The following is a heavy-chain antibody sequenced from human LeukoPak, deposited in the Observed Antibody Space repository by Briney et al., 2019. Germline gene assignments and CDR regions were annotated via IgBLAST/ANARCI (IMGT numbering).Heavy chain of an antibody. J-gene: IGHJ6*03. CDR1: GYTFTGYY. D-gene: IGHD6-13*01. CDR2: INPNSGGT. CDR3: ARDATVAAAGCYYYYMDV. Sequence: GASVKVSCKASGYTFTGYYMHWVRQAPGQGLEWMGWINPNSGGTNYAQKFQGRVTMTRDTSISTAYMELSRLRSDDTAVYYCARDATVAAAGCYYYYMDVWGKGTTVTVSS. V-gene: IGHV1-2*02.